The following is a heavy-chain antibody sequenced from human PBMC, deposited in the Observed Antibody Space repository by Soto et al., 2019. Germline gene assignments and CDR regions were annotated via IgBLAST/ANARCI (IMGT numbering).Heavy chain of an antibody. J-gene: IGHJ4*02. CDR3: AKADLNLAYCGGDCYSGFFY. Sequence: ASVKVSCKASGYTFTGYYMHWVRLAPGQGLEWMGWINPNSGGTNYAQKFQGRVTMTRDTSISTAYMELSRLRSDDTAVYYCAKADLNLAYCGGDCYSGFFYWGQGTLVTVSS. CDR2: INPNSGGT. V-gene: IGHV1-2*02. D-gene: IGHD2-21*02. CDR1: GYTFTGYY.